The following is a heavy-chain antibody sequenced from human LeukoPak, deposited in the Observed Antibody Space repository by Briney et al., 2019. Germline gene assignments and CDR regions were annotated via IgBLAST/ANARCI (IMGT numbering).Heavy chain of an antibody. D-gene: IGHD2-15*01. Sequence: GGSLRLSCAASGFTFSSYSVNWVRQAPGEGLEWLSYISSRGTTIYYADSVKGRFTISRDNAKNSLYLQMNSLRAEDTAVYYCATDYCSGSSCYPNWGQGTLVTVSS. J-gene: IGHJ4*02. V-gene: IGHV3-48*04. CDR3: ATDYCSGSSCYPN. CDR2: ISSRGTTI. CDR1: GFTFSSYS.